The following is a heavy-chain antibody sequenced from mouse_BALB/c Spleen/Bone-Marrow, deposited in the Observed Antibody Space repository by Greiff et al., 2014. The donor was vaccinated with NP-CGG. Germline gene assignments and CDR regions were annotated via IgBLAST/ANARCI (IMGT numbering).Heavy chain of an antibody. CDR2: IYPGDGDT. CDR1: GYAFSSYW. CDR3: ARVRNWADY. V-gene: IGHV1-80*01. J-gene: IGHJ2*01. Sequence: QVQLKESGAELVRPGSSVKISCKASGYAFSSYWMNWVKQRPGQGLEWIGQIYPGDGDTNYNGKFKGKATLTADKSSSTAYMQLSSLTSEDSAVYFGARVRNWADYWGQGTTLTVSS. D-gene: IGHD4-1*01.